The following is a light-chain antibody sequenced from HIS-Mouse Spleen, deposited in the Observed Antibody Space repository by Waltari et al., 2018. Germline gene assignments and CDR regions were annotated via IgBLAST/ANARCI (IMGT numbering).Light chain of an antibody. J-gene: IGLJ2*01. CDR3: YSTDSSGNHRV. V-gene: IGLV3-10*01. Sequence: SYELTQPPSVSVSPGQTARITCPGDALPKKYAYWYQQKSGQAPVLVIYEDSKRPSGIPGRFSGSSSGTMATLTISGARVEDEADYYCYSTDSSGNHRVFGGGTKLTVL. CDR2: EDS. CDR1: ALPKKY.